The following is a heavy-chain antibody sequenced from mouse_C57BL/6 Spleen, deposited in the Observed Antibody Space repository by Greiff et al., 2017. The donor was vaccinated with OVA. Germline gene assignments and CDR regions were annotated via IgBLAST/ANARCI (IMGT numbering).Heavy chain of an antibody. V-gene: IGHV5-4*01. Sequence: DVMLVESGGGLVKPGGSLKLSCAASGFTFSSYAMSWVRQTPEKRLEWVATISDGGSYTYYPDNVKGRFTISRDNAKNNLYLQMSHLKSEDTAMYYCARDSYYYGSRYYFDYWGQGTTLTVSS. CDR3: ARDSYYYGSRYYFDY. D-gene: IGHD1-1*01. J-gene: IGHJ2*01. CDR2: ISDGGSYT. CDR1: GFTFSSYA.